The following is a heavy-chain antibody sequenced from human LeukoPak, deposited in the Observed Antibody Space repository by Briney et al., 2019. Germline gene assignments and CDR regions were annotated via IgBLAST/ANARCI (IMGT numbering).Heavy chain of an antibody. D-gene: IGHD3-10*01. J-gene: IGHJ4*02. Sequence: SETLSLTCAVYGGSFSGYYWSWIRQPPGKGLEWIGEINHSGSTNYNPSLKSRVTISVDTSKNQFSLKLSSVTAADTAVYYCARGQVVVRGVIDYWGQGTLVTVSS. V-gene: IGHV4-34*01. CDR2: INHSGST. CDR1: GGSFSGYY. CDR3: ARGQVVVRGVIDY.